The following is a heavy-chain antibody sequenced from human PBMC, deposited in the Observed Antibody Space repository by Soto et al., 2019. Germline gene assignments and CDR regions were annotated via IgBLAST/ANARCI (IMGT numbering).Heavy chain of an antibody. Sequence: EVQLLDSGGGLVQPGGSLRLSCEASGFSFSTFDMSWVRQAPGKGLQCVSFIRGSDGTTYYADSVRGRFTISRDKSRNTLYLQMNSLRADDTALYYCAKGAWLDLWGRGTLVTVSS. CDR3: AKGAWLDL. V-gene: IGHV3-23*01. CDR2: IRGSDGTT. D-gene: IGHD5-12*01. CDR1: GFSFSTFD. J-gene: IGHJ4*02.